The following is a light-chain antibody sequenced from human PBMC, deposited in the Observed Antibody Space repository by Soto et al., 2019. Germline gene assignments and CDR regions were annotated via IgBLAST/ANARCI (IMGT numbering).Light chain of an antibody. CDR1: SSDVGGYKY. Sequence: QPVLTQPPSASGSPGQSVTISCTGTSSDVGGYKYVSWYQQHPGKAPKLMIYEVSKRPSGVPDRFSGSKSGNTASLTVSGLQAEDEADYYCSSYAGSILGVFGGGTQLTVL. CDR2: EVS. V-gene: IGLV2-8*01. J-gene: IGLJ3*02. CDR3: SSYAGSILGV.